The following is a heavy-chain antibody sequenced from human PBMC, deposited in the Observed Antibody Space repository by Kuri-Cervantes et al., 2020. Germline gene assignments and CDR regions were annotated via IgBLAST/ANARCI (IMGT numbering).Heavy chain of an antibody. J-gene: IGHJ4*02. CDR1: VGFTFSSYT. D-gene: IGHD6-13*01. V-gene: IGHV3-23*01. CDR3: ARDPYSTSGAGY. CDR2: ISGSGGTT. Sequence: GESLKISCAASVGFTFSSYTMNWVRQAPGKGLEWVSEISGSGGTTNYADSVKGRFTISRDNSKNTLYLQMNSLRAEDTAMYFCARDPYSTSGAGYWGQGILVTVSS.